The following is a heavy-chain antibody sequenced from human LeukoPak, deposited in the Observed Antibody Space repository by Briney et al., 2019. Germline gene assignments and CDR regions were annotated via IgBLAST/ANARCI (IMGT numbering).Heavy chain of an antibody. CDR3: AKDVREGATVYGMDV. V-gene: IGHV3-9*01. D-gene: IGHD1-26*01. J-gene: IGHJ6*02. CDR2: ISWNSGSI. Sequence: WVRQAPGKGLEWVSGISWNSGSIGYADSVKGRFTISRDNAKNSLYLQMNSLRAEDTALYYCAKDVREGATVYGMDVWGQGTTVTVSS.